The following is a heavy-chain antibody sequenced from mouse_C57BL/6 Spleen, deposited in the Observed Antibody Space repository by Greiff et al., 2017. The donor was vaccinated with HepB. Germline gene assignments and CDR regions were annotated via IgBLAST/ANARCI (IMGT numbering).Heavy chain of an antibody. CDR3: ARDFMRFYYFDY. CDR2: INPSNGGT. D-gene: IGHD1-1*01. CDR1: GYTFTSYW. V-gene: IGHV1-53*01. J-gene: IGHJ2*01. Sequence: QVQLKEPGTELVKPGASVKLSCKASGYTFTSYWMHWVKQRPGQGLEWIGNINPSNGGTNYNEKFKSKATLTVDKSSSTAYMQLSSLTSEDSAVYYCARDFMRFYYFDYWGQGTTLTVSS.